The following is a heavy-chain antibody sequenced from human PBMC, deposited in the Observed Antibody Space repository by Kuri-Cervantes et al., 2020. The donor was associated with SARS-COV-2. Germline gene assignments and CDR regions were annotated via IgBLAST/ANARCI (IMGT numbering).Heavy chain of an antibody. J-gene: IGHJ4*02. D-gene: IGHD1-26*01. CDR2: ISSSSSYI. CDR1: GFTFSSYS. V-gene: IGHV3-21*04. Sequence: GESLKISCAASGFTFSSYSMNWVRQAPGKGLEWVSSISSSSSYIYYADSVKGRFTISRDNAKNSLYLQMNSLRAEDTALYYCATLVGARPNWGQGTLVTVSS. CDR3: ATLVGARPN.